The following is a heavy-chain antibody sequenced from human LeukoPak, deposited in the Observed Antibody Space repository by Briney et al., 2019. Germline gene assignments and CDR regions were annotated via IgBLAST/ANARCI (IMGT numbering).Heavy chain of an antibody. CDR1: GCTFSSYA. J-gene: IGHJ4*02. CDR2: ISGSGGST. CDR3: AKATDIVVVVADH. Sequence: GGSLRLSCAASGCTFSSYAMSWVRQAPGKGLEWVSAISGSGGSTHYADSVKGRFTISRDNSKNTLYLQMNSLRAEDTAVYYCAKATDIVVVVADHWGQGTLVTVSS. D-gene: IGHD2-15*01. V-gene: IGHV3-23*01.